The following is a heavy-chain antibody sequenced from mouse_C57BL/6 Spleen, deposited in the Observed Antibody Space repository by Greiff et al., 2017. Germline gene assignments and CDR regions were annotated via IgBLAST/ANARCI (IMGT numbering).Heavy chain of an antibody. CDR1: GYAFTNYL. J-gene: IGHJ4*01. V-gene: IGHV1-54*01. CDR2: INPGSGGT. CDR3: ARSYYYGSSLYYYAMDY. Sequence: QVQLKQSGAELVRPGTSVKVSCKASGYAFTNYLIEWVKQRPGQGLEWIGVINPGSGGTNYNEKFKGKATLTADKSSSTAYMQLSSLTSEDSAVYFCARSYYYGSSLYYYAMDYWGQGTSVTVSS. D-gene: IGHD1-1*01.